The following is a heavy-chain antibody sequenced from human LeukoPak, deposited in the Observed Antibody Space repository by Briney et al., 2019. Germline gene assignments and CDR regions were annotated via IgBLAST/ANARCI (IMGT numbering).Heavy chain of an antibody. CDR2: INHSGST. V-gene: IGHV4-34*01. CDR3: ARDTGWFGKQYFDY. J-gene: IGHJ4*02. D-gene: IGHD3-10*01. Sequence: PSETLSLTCAVYGGSFSGYYWSWIRQPPGKGLEWIGEINHSGSTNYNPSLKSRVTISADTSKNQFSLKVNSVTAADTAMYYCARDTGWFGKQYFDYWGQGALVSVSS. CDR1: GGSFSGYY.